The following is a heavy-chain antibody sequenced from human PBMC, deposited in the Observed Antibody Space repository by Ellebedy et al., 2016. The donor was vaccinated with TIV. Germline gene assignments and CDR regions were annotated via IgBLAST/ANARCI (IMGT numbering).Heavy chain of an antibody. V-gene: IGHV3-7*01. CDR1: GFTFANYW. J-gene: IGHJ4*02. CDR3: AIDLWNEPPSPMEN. Sequence: GESLKISXAGSGFTFANYWMNWVRQAPGKGLEWVANINQNGSKIYYVDSVKGRFTISRDNAKNSVSLQMNSLRVEDTAVYYCAIDLWNEPPSPMENWGQGTLVTVSS. CDR2: INQNGSKI. D-gene: IGHD3-3*01.